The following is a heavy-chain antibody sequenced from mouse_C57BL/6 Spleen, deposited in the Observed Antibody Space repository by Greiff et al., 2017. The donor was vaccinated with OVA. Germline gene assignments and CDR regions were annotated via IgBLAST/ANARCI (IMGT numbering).Heavy chain of an antibody. Sequence: EVQLQQSGPELVKPGASVKISCKASGYTFTDYYMNWVKQSHGKSLEWIGDINPNNGGTSYNQKFKGKATLTVDKSSSTAYIELRSLTSEDSAVYYCARGSYYYGSSSFYAMDYWGQGTSVTVSS. D-gene: IGHD1-1*01. CDR2: INPNNGGT. CDR3: ARGSYYYGSSSFYAMDY. V-gene: IGHV1-26*01. J-gene: IGHJ4*01. CDR1: GYTFTDYY.